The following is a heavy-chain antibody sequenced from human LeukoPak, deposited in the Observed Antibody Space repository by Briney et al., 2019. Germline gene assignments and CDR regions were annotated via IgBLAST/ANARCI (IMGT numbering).Heavy chain of an antibody. CDR3: ARDQDDYGLFDY. CDR1: GNIFTRYY. D-gene: IGHD4-17*01. CDR2: INPSGVST. Sequence: ASVKVSCKASGNIFTRYYMHWVRQAPGQGLEWMGIINPSGVSTIYAQNFQGRVTMTRATSTDTVHMELSSLRSEDTAVYYCARDQDDYGLFDYWGQGTLVTVSS. V-gene: IGHV1-46*01. J-gene: IGHJ4*02.